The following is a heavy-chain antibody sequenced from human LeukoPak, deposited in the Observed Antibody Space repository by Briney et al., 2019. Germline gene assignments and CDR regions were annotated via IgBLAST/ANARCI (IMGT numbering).Heavy chain of an antibody. Sequence: GGSLRLSCAASGFTFSIYDMSWVRQAPGKGLEWVSAISGSGSSTYYADSVKGHFTISRDNSKNTLFLQMNSLRVEDTAIYYCAKGGYNYNYRFDYWGQGALVTVSS. D-gene: IGHD5-18*01. CDR3: AKGGYNYNYRFDY. J-gene: IGHJ4*02. CDR2: ISGSGSST. CDR1: GFTFSIYD. V-gene: IGHV3-23*01.